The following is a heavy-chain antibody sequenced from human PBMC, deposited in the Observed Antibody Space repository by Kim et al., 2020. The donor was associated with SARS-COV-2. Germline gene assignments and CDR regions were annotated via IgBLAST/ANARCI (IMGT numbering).Heavy chain of an antibody. Sequence: YADTGTGRFTISRDTAKNSLYLQMNSLRAEDTAVYYCEASRPSYYYYMDVWGKGTTVTVSS. CDR3: EASRPSYYYYMDV. V-gene: IGHV3-48*03. J-gene: IGHJ6*03.